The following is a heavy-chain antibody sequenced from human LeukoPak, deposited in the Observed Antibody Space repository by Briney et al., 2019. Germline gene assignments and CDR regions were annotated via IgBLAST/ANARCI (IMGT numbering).Heavy chain of an antibody. V-gene: IGHV4-59*01. J-gene: IGHJ2*01. Sequence: SETLSLTCTVSGGSISSYYWSWLRQPPGKGLEWIGYIYYSGSTNYNPSLKSRVTISVDTSKNQFSLKLSSVTAADTAVYYCAITRGLVQGYWYFDLWGRGTLVTVSS. CDR3: AITRGLVQGYWYFDL. CDR1: GGSISSYY. D-gene: IGHD4-17*01. CDR2: IYYSGST.